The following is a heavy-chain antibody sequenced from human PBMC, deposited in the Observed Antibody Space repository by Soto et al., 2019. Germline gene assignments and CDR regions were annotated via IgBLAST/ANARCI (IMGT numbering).Heavy chain of an antibody. Sequence: QVQLVESGGGVVQPGRSLRLSSAASGFTFSNFPMHWVRQAPGKGLEWVAVISYGGINNYYADSVKGRFTISRDDSKNTVYLQMNGLTPEDTAVYFCARTTVVSGTPDFDYWGQGTLVTVSS. J-gene: IGHJ4*02. CDR1: GFTFSNFP. D-gene: IGHD4-4*01. V-gene: IGHV3-30-3*01. CDR3: ARTTVVSGTPDFDY. CDR2: ISYGGINN.